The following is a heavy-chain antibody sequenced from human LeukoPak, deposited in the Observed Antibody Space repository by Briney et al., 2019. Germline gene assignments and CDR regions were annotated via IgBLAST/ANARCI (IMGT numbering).Heavy chain of an antibody. Sequence: GESLKISCKVSGYSFSSYCIGWVRQMPGKGLEWMGIIYPGDSGPTYSPSFQGQVTISVDKSINTAYLQWSSLQASDTAMYYCGMSGDRVPLQDDVFDIWGQGTMVTVST. D-gene: IGHD1-26*01. CDR2: IYPGDSGP. V-gene: IGHV5-51*01. CDR3: GMSGDRVPLQDDVFDI. J-gene: IGHJ3*02. CDR1: GYSFSSYC.